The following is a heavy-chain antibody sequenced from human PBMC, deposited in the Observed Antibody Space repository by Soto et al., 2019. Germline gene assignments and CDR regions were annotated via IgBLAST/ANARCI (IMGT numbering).Heavy chain of an antibody. Sequence: EVQLVESGGGLVQPGGSLRLSCAGSGFSFSTYWMHWVRQVPGKGLVWVSRINGDGSRTSYADSVQGRFTISRDNAKNTLDLQMNSLTAEDTAGYYCARVGQGRYYFDFWGKGTLVTVSS. J-gene: IGHJ4*02. V-gene: IGHV3-74*01. CDR2: INGDGSRT. CDR3: ARVGQGRYYFDF. CDR1: GFSFSTYW.